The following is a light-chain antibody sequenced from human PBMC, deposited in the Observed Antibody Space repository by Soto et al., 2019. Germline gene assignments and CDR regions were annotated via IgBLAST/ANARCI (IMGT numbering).Light chain of an antibody. CDR1: SSDVGSYNL. CDR3: CSYAGSSTFV. CDR2: ELS. J-gene: IGLJ2*01. Sequence: QSALTQPASVSGSPGQSITISCTGTSSDVGSYNLVSWYQQHPGKAPKLMIYELSKRPSGVSNRFSGSKSGNTASLTISGLQAEDEADDYCCSYAGSSTFVFGGGTQLTVL. V-gene: IGLV2-23*02.